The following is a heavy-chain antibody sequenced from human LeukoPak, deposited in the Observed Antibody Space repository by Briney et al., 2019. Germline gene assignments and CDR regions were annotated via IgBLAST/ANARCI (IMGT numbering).Heavy chain of an antibody. D-gene: IGHD2-15*01. CDR3: ASDVVVVVAATRVGDY. V-gene: IGHV3-30*04. J-gene: IGHJ4*02. CDR2: ISYDGSNK. CDR1: GFTLSSYA. Sequence: PGGSLRLSCAASGFTLSSYAMHWVRQAPGKGLEWVAVISYDGSNKYYADSVKGRFTISRDNSKNTLYLQMNSLRAEDTAVYYCASDVVVVVAATRVGDYWGQGTLVTVSS.